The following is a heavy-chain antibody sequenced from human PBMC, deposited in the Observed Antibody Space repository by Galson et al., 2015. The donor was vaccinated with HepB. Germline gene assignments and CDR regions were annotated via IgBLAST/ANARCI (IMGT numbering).Heavy chain of an antibody. Sequence: CAISGDSVSSNSAAWNWCRQSPSRGLEWLGRTYYRSKWYNHYAVSVKSRITINPDTSKNQFSLQLNSVTPEDTAVYYCAREVGRRITMIVAYYFDYWGQGTLVTVSS. J-gene: IGHJ4*02. CDR3: AREVGRRITMIVAYYFDY. V-gene: IGHV6-1*01. CDR1: GDSVSSNSAA. CDR2: TYYRSKWYN. D-gene: IGHD3-22*01.